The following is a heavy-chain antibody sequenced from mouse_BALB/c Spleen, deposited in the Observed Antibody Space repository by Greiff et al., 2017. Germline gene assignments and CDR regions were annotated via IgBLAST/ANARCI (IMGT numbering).Heavy chain of an antibody. CDR1: GFTFSSFG. V-gene: IGHV5-17*02. CDR3: ARDWDWGY. J-gene: IGHJ2*01. Sequence: EVKLVESGGGLVQPGGSRKLSCAASGFTFSSFGMHWVRQAPEKGLEWVAYISSGSSTIYYADTVKGRFTISRDNPKNTLFLQMTSLRSEDTAMYYCARDWDWGYWGQGTTLTVSS. CDR2: ISSGSSTI. D-gene: IGHD4-1*01.